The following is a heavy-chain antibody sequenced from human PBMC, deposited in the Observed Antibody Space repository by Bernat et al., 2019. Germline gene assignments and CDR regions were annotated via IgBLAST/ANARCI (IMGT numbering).Heavy chain of an antibody. V-gene: IGHV3-53*01. CDR3: VRECSGGTCYGAFDI. CDR2: IYNSGTT. Sequence: EVQLVESGGGLIHPGGSLRLSCAASGFTVSNNYMSWVRQAPGKGLEWVSVIYNSGTTYYADSVKGRITISRDNSKNTLSLQMNSLRAEDTAVYYCVRECSGGTCYGAFDIWGQGTMVTVSS. D-gene: IGHD2-15*01. CDR1: GFTVSNNY. J-gene: IGHJ3*02.